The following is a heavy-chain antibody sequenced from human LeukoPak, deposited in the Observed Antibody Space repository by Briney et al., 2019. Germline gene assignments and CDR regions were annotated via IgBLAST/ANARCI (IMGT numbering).Heavy chain of an antibody. CDR1: GFTFNSYA. CDR2: ISGNGDDT. D-gene: IGHD6-13*01. V-gene: IGHV3-23*01. J-gene: IGHJ6*02. CDR3: ARTIAQYTNSWLYYYGMDA. Sequence: PGGSLRLSCTVSGFTFNSYAMSWVRQAPGKGLEWVSSISGNGDDTYHADSVKGRFTVSRDNSKSTLYLQMNSLRAEDTAVFYCARTIAQYTNSWLYYYGMDAWGQGTTVTVSS.